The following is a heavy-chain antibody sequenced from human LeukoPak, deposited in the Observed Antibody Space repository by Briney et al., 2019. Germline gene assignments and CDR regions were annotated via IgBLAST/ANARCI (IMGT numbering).Heavy chain of an antibody. V-gene: IGHV4-39*02. Sequence: PSETLPLTCTVSGGSISSSSYYWGWIRQPPGKGLEWIGSIYYSGSTYYNPSLKSRVTISVDTSKNQFSLKLSSVTAADTAVYYCARERGGYPERPLDWGQGTLVTVSS. CDR1: GGSISSSSYY. CDR3: ARERGGYPERPLD. J-gene: IGHJ4*02. D-gene: IGHD1-26*01. CDR2: IYYSGST.